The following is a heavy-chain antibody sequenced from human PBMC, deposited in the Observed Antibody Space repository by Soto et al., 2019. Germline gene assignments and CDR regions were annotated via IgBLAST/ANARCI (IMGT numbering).Heavy chain of an antibody. Sequence: GGSLRLSCAASGFTFSSYAMHLVRQAPGKGLECVSVISYDGSNKYYADSVKGRFTISRDNSKNTLYLQMNSLRAEDTAVYYCASTGSYYVFWSDPYYYYGLDVWGQGPTVHVSS. CDR1: GFTFSSYA. CDR3: ASTGSYYVFWSDPYYYYGLDV. J-gene: IGHJ6*02. D-gene: IGHD3-3*01. V-gene: IGHV3-30-3*01. CDR2: ISYDGSNK.